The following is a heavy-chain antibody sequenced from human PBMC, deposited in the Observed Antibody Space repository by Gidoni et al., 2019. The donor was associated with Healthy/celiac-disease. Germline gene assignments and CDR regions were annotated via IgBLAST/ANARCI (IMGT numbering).Heavy chain of an antibody. CDR1: GFTFSSYW. CDR2: IKQDGSEK. CDR3: ARDGYCTNGVCYTGPGDAFDI. Sequence: EVQLVESGGGLVQPGGSLRLSCAASGFTFSSYWMSWVRQAPGKGLEWVANIKQDGSEKYYVDSVKGRFTISRDNAKNSLYLQMNSLRAEDTAVYYCARDGYCTNGVCYTGPGDAFDIWGQGTMVTVSS. J-gene: IGHJ3*02. D-gene: IGHD2-8*01. V-gene: IGHV3-7*03.